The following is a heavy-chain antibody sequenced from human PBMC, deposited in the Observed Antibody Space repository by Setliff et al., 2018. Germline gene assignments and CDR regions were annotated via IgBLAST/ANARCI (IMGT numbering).Heavy chain of an antibody. CDR3: ARGVWFGELLQAFDI. CDR2: IYYSGST. Sequence: PSETLSLTCTVSGGSISSGDYYWSWIRQPPGKGLEWIGYIYYSGSTYYNPSLKSRVTISVDMSKNQFSLKLSSVTAADTAVYYCARGVWFGELLQAFDIWGQGTMVTVSS. D-gene: IGHD3-10*01. V-gene: IGHV4-30-4*08. J-gene: IGHJ3*02. CDR1: GGSISSGDYY.